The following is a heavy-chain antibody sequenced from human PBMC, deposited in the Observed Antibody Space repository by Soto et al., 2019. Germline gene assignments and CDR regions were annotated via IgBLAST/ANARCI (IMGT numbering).Heavy chain of an antibody. CDR2: IYNSDT. V-gene: IGHV4-59*01. Sequence: SETLSLTCIVSGGSISNYYWNWIRQPPGKGLEWIGYIYNSDTNYNPSLKSRVTISVDTSRNHFSLRLTSVTAADTAVYYCARDPPDGYSGYDYWGQGTLVTVSS. J-gene: IGHJ4*02. D-gene: IGHD5-12*01. CDR1: GGSISNYY. CDR3: ARDPPDGYSGYDY.